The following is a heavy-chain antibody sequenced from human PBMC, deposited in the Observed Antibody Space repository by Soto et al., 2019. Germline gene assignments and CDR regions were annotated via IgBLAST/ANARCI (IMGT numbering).Heavy chain of an antibody. V-gene: IGHV4-34*01. CDR1: GGSFSGYY. CDR3: ARISDRVVVVAATVYYYYGMDV. CDR2: INHSGST. Sequence: SETLSLTCAVYGGSFSGYYWSWIRQPPGKGLEWIGEINHSGSTNYNPSLKSRVTISVDTSKNQFSLKLSSVTAADTAVYYCARISDRVVVVAATVYYYYGMDVWAQGTTVTVSS. D-gene: IGHD2-15*01. J-gene: IGHJ6*01.